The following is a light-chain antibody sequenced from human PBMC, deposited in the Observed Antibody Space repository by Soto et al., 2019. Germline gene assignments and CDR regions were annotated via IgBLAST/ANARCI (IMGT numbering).Light chain of an antibody. V-gene: IGKV3-15*01. CDR1: QNMNSD. CDR3: QQYHKWPPVT. J-gene: IGKJ4*01. Sequence: EIVMTQSPATLSVFPGERATLSCRPSQNMNSDLAWYQQKPGQAPRLLIYGASVRAPGIPARFSGSGSGTEFTLTISSLQSEDFAVYFCQQYHKWPPVTFGGGTKVEIK. CDR2: GAS.